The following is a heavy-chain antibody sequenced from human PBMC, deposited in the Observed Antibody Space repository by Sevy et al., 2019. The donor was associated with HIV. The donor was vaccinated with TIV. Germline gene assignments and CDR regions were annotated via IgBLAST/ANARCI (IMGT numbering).Heavy chain of an antibody. V-gene: IGHV4-34*01. Sequence: SETLSLTCAVYGGSISGYYWSWIRQPPGKGLEWIAEISHSGSTHYNPSLKSRVTISVATSKNQFSLKLSSVTAADTAVYYCAIRSGGHYFDYWGQGTLVTVSS. J-gene: IGHJ4*02. CDR1: GGSISGYY. D-gene: IGHD2-15*01. CDR3: AIRSGGHYFDY. CDR2: ISHSGST.